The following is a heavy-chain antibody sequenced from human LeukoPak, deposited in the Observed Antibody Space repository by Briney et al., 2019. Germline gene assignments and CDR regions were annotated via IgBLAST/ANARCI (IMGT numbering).Heavy chain of an antibody. CDR2: ISYDGSNK. J-gene: IGHJ4*02. Sequence: PGGSLRLSCAASGFTFSSYGMHWVRQVPGKGLEWVAVISYDGSNKYYADSVKGRFTISRDNSKNTLYLQMNSLRAEDTAVYYCAREPFSISGNYYFDYWGQGTLVTVSS. V-gene: IGHV3-30*03. CDR3: AREPFSISGNYYFDY. D-gene: IGHD1-20*01. CDR1: GFTFSSYG.